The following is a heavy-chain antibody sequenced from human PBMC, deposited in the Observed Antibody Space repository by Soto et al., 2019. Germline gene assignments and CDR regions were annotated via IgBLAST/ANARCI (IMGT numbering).Heavy chain of an antibody. CDR1: GFTFSSYA. Sequence: EVQLLESGGGLVQPGGSLRLSCAASGFTFSSYAMSWVRQAPGKGLEWVSAISGSGGSTYYADSVKGRFTISRDNSKNTLYLQMNSLRAEDTAVYYCAKDRGSYYDSSGYADAFDIWGQGTMVTVSS. J-gene: IGHJ3*02. V-gene: IGHV3-23*01. CDR3: AKDRGSYYDSSGYADAFDI. CDR2: ISGSGGST. D-gene: IGHD3-22*01.